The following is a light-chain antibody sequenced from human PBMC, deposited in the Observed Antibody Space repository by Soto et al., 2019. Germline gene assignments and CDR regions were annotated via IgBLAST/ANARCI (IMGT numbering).Light chain of an antibody. CDR3: QQYGGSPRVT. J-gene: IGKJ4*01. V-gene: IGKV3-20*01. Sequence: EIVLTQSPGTLSLSPGERATLSCRASQSVSSNYLAWYQQKPGQAPRLLLYGASSRATGIPDRFIGSWSGTDFTLTISRLEPEDFAVYYCQQYGGSPRVTFGGGTKVEIK. CDR1: QSVSSNY. CDR2: GAS.